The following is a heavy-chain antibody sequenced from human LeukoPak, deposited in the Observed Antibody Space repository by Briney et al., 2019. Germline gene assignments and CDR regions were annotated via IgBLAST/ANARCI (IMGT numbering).Heavy chain of an antibody. CDR1: GGSISSYY. CDR2: IYYSGST. CDR3: ARGRAAAAGNLDF. Sequence: SETLSLTCTVSGGSISSYYWSWIRQPPGKGLEWIGYIYYSGSTNYNPSLKSRVTISVDTSKNQFSLKLSSVTAADTAVYYCARGRAAAAGNLDFWGQGTLVTVSS. V-gene: IGHV4-59*01. D-gene: IGHD6-13*01. J-gene: IGHJ4*02.